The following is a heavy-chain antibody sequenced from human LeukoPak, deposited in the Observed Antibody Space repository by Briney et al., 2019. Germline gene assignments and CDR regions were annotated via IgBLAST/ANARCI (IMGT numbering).Heavy chain of an antibody. CDR3: ARDLGTIVEVPLYYFDY. J-gene: IGHJ4*02. V-gene: IGHV4-59*12. CDR1: GGSISSYY. Sequence: SETLSLTCTVSGGSISSYYWSWIRQPPGKGLEWIGYIYYSGSTNYNPSLKSRVTISVDTSKNQFSLKLRSVTAADTAVYYCARDLGTIVEVPLYYFDYWGQGTRVTVSS. CDR2: IYYSGST. D-gene: IGHD2-21*01.